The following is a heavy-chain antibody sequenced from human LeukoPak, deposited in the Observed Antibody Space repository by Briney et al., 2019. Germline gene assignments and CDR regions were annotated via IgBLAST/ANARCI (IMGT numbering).Heavy chain of an antibody. J-gene: IGHJ2*01. CDR2: LYYSGNT. D-gene: IGHD3-22*01. CDR1: GGSISSYS. CDR3: ARVVTYYDSSGSVNGYFDL. V-gene: IGHV4-59*01. Sequence: SETLSLTCTVSGGSISSYSWSWLRQPPGKGPEWIGYLYYSGNTNYNPSLKSRVAISVDTSKNQFSLKLSSVTAADTAVYYCARVVTYYDSSGSVNGYFDLWGRGTLVTVSS.